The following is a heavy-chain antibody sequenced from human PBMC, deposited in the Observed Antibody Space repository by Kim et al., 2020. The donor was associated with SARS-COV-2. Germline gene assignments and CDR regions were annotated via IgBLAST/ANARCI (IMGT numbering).Heavy chain of an antibody. CDR1: GFTFSAYD. J-gene: IGHJ3*02. D-gene: IGHD3-16*01. Sequence: GGSLRLSCATVGFTFSAYDMNWVRQAPGKGLEWLSFITKSSTTIYYADSVEGRFTISRDNAKNSLFLQMNSLRDEDKALYYCVRDRMGGAFDMWGQGTMVNVSS. V-gene: IGHV3-48*02. CDR2: ITKSSTTI. CDR3: VRDRMGGAFDM.